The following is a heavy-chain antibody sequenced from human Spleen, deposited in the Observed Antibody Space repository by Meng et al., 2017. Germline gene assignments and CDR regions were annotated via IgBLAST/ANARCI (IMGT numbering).Heavy chain of an antibody. J-gene: IGHJ4*02. Sequence: GESLKISCAASGFTFSSNAMHWVRQAPGKGLEWVARISNSGGDKQYADSVKGRFTISRDNSKNRLYLQMNSLRVEDTAVYYCARGRSSGWFDYWGQGTLVTVSS. CDR3: ARGRSSGWFDY. D-gene: IGHD6-19*01. CDR1: GFTFSSNA. CDR2: ISNSGGDK. V-gene: IGHV3-30*03.